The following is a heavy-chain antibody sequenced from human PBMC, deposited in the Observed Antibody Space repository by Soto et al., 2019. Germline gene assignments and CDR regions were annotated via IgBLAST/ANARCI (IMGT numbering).Heavy chain of an antibody. CDR2: ISAYNGNT. CDR3: ARDLVIAGDSSGYYDY. CDR1: GYTFTSYG. D-gene: IGHD3-22*01. Sequence: ASVKVSCTASGYTFTSYGISWVRQAPGQGLEWMGWISAYNGNTNYAQKLQGRVTMTTDTSTSTAYMELRSLRSDDTAVYYCARDLVIAGDSSGYYDYWGQGTLVTVSS. V-gene: IGHV1-18*01. J-gene: IGHJ4*02.